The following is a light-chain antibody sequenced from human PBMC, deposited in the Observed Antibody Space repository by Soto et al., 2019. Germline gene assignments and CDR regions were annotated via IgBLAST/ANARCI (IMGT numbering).Light chain of an antibody. J-gene: IGLJ1*01. CDR2: EVS. CDR3: NSHTSGDFRV. V-gene: IGLV2-14*01. Sequence: QSALTQPASVSGSPGQSITISCTGTSSDVGRYNHVSWYQHHPGKAPKLIISEVSNRPSGVSNRFSGSKSGYTAPLTISGLQAEDEADYYCNSHTSGDFRVFGTGTKLTVL. CDR1: SSDVGRYNH.